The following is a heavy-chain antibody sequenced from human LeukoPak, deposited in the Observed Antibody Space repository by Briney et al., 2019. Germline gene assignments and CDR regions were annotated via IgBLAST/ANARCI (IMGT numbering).Heavy chain of an antibody. J-gene: IGHJ4*02. Sequence: GGSLRLSCAASGFTFSSYEMNWVRQAPGKGLEWVSYISSSGSTIYYADSVKGRFTISRDNAKNSLYLQMNSLRAGDTAVYYCARTPMYCSGGSCYSDWGQGTLVTVSS. CDR1: GFTFSSYE. CDR2: ISSSGSTI. D-gene: IGHD2-15*01. V-gene: IGHV3-48*03. CDR3: ARTPMYCSGGSCYSD.